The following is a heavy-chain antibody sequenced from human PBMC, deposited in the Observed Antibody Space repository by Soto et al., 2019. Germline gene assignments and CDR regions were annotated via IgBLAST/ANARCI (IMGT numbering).Heavy chain of an antibody. CDR3: ARVHLPWFGESDLDY. V-gene: IGHV3-7*01. Sequence: EVQLVESGGGLVQPGGSLRLSCAASGFTFSSYWMSWIRQAPGKGLEWVANIKQDGGEKYYVDSVKGRFTISRDNAKNSLYLQMNSLRAEDTAVYYCARVHLPWFGESDLDYWGQGTLVTVSS. CDR1: GFTFSSYW. J-gene: IGHJ4*02. CDR2: IKQDGGEK. D-gene: IGHD3-10*01.